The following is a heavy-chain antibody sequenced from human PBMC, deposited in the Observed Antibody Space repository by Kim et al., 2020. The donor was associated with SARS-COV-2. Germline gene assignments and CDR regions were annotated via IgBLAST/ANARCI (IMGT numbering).Heavy chain of an antibody. V-gene: IGHV3-43*01. CDR1: GFTFDDYT. D-gene: IGHD2-2*01. CDR3: AKAWIPYCSSTSCHPGSYYYYGMDV. Sequence: GGSLRLSCAASGFTFDDYTMHWVRQAPGKGLEWVSLISWDGGSTYYADSVKGRFTISRDNSKNSLYLQMNSLRTEDTALYYCAKAWIPYCSSTSCHPGSYYYYGMDVWGQGTTVTVSS. J-gene: IGHJ6*02. CDR2: ISWDGGST.